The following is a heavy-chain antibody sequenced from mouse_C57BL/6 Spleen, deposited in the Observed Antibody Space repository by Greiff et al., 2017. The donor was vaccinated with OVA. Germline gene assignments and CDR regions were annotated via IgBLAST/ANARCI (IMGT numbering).Heavy chain of an antibody. D-gene: IGHD1-1*01. J-gene: IGHJ4*01. CDR3: ARYYGSSYEYARDY. CDR2: IYPRSGNT. CDR1: GYTFTSYG. Sequence: QVQLKQSGAELARPGASVKLSCKASGYTFTSYGISWVQQRTGQGLEWIGVIYPRSGNTYYNEKFKGKATLTADKASRTEYRELRSLTSEDSAVYFCARYYGSSYEYARDYWGQGTSVTVSS. V-gene: IGHV1-81*01.